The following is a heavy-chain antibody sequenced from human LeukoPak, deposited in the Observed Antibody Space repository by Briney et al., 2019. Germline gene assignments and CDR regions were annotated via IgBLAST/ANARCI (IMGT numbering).Heavy chain of an antibody. Sequence: KSSETLSLTCTVSGGSISSYYWSWIRQPPGKGLEWIGYIYYSGSTNYNPSLKSRVTISVDTSKNQFSLKLSSVTAADTAVYYCARGYCTSTRCYTRNNWFDPWGQGTLVTVSS. V-gene: IGHV4-59*01. CDR1: GGSISSYY. CDR3: ARGYCTSTRCYTRNNWFDP. J-gene: IGHJ5*02. D-gene: IGHD2-2*02. CDR2: IYYSGST.